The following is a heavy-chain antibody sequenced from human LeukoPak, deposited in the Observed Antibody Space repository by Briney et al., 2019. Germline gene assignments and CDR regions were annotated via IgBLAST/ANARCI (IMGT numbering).Heavy chain of an antibody. D-gene: IGHD3-22*01. CDR2: IYHSGST. J-gene: IGHJ4*02. CDR1: GYSISSGYY. CDR3: ARVHYYDSSDYYDTSCFDY. V-gene: IGHV4-38-2*02. Sequence: SETLSLTCTVSGYSISSGYYWAWIRQPPGKGLAWIGSIYHSGSTYYNPSLKSRVTISIDTSKNHFSLKLSSVTAADTAVYYCARVHYYDSSDYYDTSCFDYWGQGTLVTVSS.